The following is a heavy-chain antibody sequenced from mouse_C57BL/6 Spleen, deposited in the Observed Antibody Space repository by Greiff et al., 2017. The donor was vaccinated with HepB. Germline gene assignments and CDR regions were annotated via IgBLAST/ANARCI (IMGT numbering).Heavy chain of an antibody. J-gene: IGHJ3*01. CDR2: IHPNSGST. CDR1: GYTFTSYW. D-gene: IGHD2-4*01. Sequence: QVQLQQPGAELVKPGASVKLSCKASGYTFTSYWMHWVKQRPGQGLEWIGMIHPNSGSTYYNEKFKSKATLTVDKSSSTADMRLSSLTSDDSAVYNCAKSYYDDGDFFAYWGQGTLVTVSA. CDR3: AKSYYDDGDFFAY. V-gene: IGHV1-64*01.